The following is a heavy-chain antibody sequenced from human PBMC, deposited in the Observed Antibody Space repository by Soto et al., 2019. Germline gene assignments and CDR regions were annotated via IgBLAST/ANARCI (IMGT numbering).Heavy chain of an antibody. CDR2: IDPSNSYV. CDR3: ARHHAGSGNANFDF. D-gene: IGHD3-10*01. Sequence: PGESLKISCQAFEYSFSIFWISWVRQLPGKGLEWMGRIDPSNSYVAYSPSFQGQVTISVDRSARTAFLHWGSLKASDSATYYCARHHAGSGNANFDFWGQGSQVTVSS. V-gene: IGHV5-10-1*04. CDR1: EYSFSIFW. J-gene: IGHJ4*02.